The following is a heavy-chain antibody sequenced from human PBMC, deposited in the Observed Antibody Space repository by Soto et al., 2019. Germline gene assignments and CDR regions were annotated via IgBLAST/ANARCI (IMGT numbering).Heavy chain of an antibody. CDR3: ARDPHRVAGSGNNWFDP. D-gene: IGHD6-19*01. J-gene: IGHJ5*02. V-gene: IGHV1-69*13. Sequence: VTVSCKASGGTFSSYAISWVRQAPGQGLEWMGGIIPIFGTANYAQKFQGRVTITADESTSTAYMELSSLRSEDTAVYYCARDPHRVAGSGNNWFDPWGQGTLVTVSS. CDR2: IIPIFGTA. CDR1: GGTFSSYA.